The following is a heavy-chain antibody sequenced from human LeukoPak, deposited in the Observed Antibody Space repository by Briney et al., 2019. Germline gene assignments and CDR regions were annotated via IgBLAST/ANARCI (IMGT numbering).Heavy chain of an antibody. V-gene: IGHV3-23*01. D-gene: IGHD5-18*01. CDR2: IGSGGTT. CDR1: GFTFSSYA. CDR3: ARGYIYGYDC. J-gene: IGHJ4*02. Sequence: GGSLRLSCVVSGFTFSSYAMTWVRQAPGKGLEWVSFIGSGGTTYYADSVKGRFTVSRDDSKNTVYLQMNSLRAGDTAVYYCARGYIYGYDCWGQGALVTVSS.